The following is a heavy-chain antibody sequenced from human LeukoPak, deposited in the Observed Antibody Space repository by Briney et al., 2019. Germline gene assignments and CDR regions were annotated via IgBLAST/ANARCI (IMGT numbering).Heavy chain of an antibody. V-gene: IGHV4-4*02. J-gene: IGHJ6*04. CDR3: ASRGGGVYSSSYQYYYYGMDV. CDR1: GGSISSSNW. Sequence: SGTLSLTCAVSGGSISSSNWWSWVPQPPGKGLEWIGEIYHSGSTNYNPSLKSRVTISVDKSKNQFSLKLSSVTAADTAVYYCASRGGGVYSSSYQYYYYGMDVWGKGTTVTVSS. D-gene: IGHD6-13*01. CDR2: IYHSGST.